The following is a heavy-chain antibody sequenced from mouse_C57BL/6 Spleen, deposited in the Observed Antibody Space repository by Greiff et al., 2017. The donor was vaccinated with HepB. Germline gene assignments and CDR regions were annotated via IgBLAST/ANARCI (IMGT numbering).Heavy chain of an antibody. J-gene: IGHJ3*01. V-gene: IGHV5-9-1*02. CDR1: GFTFSSYA. D-gene: IGHD1-1*01. Sequence: EVMLVESGEGLVKPGGSLKLSCAASGFTFSSYAMSWVRQTPEKRLEWVAYISSGGDYIYYADTVKGRFTISRDNARNTLYLQMSSLKSEDTAMYYCTGEVYGTRFAYWGQGTLVTVSA. CDR3: TGEVYGTRFAY. CDR2: ISSGGDYI.